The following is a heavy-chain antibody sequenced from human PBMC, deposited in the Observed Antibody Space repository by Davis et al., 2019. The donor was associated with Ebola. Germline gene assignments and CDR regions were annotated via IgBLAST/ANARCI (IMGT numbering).Heavy chain of an antibody. CDR3: STHGGYDYVWGTWDS. V-gene: IGHV1-69*13. D-gene: IGHD3-16*01. J-gene: IGHJ4*02. Sequence: ASSVKVSCKASGYTFISYGISWVRQAPGQGLEWMGGILPMFGTAAAYAQKFQGRVTITADESTSTAYLELSSLRHEDTAIYYCSTHGGYDYVWGTWDSWGQGTLVTVSS. CDR2: ILPMFGTAA. CDR1: GYTFISYG.